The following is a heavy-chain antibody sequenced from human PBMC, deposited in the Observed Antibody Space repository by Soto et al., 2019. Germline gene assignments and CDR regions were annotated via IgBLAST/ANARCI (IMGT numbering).Heavy chain of an antibody. V-gene: IGHV3-72*01. CDR2: SRNKPESYTT. CDR3: VREGFFTLDY. J-gene: IGHJ4*02. Sequence: EVQLVESGGGLVQPGGSLRLSCAASGFTLSDHYMDWVRQAPGKGLEWVGLSRNKPESYTTEHAASVKGRFLISRDDSKNSLYLQMNSLKTEDTAVYYCVREGFFTLDYWGQGTLVTVSS. CDR1: GFTLSDHY.